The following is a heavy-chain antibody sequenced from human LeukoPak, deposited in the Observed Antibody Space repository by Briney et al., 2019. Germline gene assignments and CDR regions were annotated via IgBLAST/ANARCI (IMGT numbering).Heavy chain of an antibody. D-gene: IGHD3-10*01. J-gene: IGHJ4*02. CDR3: ARRGFYGSGSSYFDY. CDR2: IYYSGST. Sequence: SETLSLTCTVSGYSLSSGYFWSWIRQPPGKGLEWIGYIYYSGSTYYNPSLKSRVIISVDTSKNQFSLKLSSVTAADTAVYYCARRGFYGSGSSYFDYWGQGTLVTVSS. V-gene: IGHV4-38-2*02. CDR1: GYSLSSGYF.